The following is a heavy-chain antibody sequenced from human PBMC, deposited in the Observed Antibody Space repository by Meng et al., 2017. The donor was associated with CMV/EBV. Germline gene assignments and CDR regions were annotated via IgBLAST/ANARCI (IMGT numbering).Heavy chain of an antibody. J-gene: IGHJ6*02. CDR3: ARELVAQPYYYYGMDV. Sequence: GESLKISCAASGFTFSDYYMSWIRQAPGKGLEWVSYISSSGSTIYYADSVKGRFTISRDNAKNSLYLQMNSLRAEDTAVYYCARELVAQPYYYYGMDVWGQGTTVTVSS. D-gene: IGHD2-8*02. V-gene: IGHV3-11*01. CDR2: ISSSGSTI. CDR1: GFTFSDYY.